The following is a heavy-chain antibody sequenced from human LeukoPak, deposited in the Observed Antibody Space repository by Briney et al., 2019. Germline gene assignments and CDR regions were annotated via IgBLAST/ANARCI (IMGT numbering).Heavy chain of an antibody. CDR2: ISGSGGST. CDR3: ARDAVGIYRIIDY. J-gene: IGHJ4*02. Sequence: GGSLRLSCAASGFSFSSYAMSWVRQAPGKGLEWVSAISGSGGSTYYADSVKGRFTISRDNSKNTLYLQMNSLRAEDTAVYYCARDAVGIYRIIDYWGQGILVTVSS. D-gene: IGHD6-13*01. V-gene: IGHV3-23*01. CDR1: GFSFSSYA.